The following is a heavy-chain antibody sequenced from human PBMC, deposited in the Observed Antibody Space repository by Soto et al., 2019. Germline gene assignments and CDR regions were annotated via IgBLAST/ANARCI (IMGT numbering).Heavy chain of an antibody. CDR3: AKLPSGWYVRYYFDY. J-gene: IGHJ4*02. D-gene: IGHD6-19*01. CDR1: GFTFSSYA. Sequence: GGSLRLSCAASGFTFSSYAMSWVRQAPGKGLEWVSAISGSGGSTYYADSVKGRFTISRDNSKNTLYLQMNSLRAEDTAVYYCAKLPSGWYVRYYFDYWGQGTLVTVSS. CDR2: ISGSGGST. V-gene: IGHV3-23*01.